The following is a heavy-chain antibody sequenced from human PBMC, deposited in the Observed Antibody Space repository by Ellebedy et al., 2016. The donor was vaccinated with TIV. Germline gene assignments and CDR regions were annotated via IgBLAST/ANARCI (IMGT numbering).Heavy chain of an antibody. Sequence: ASVKVSCKASGYTFTAYYIHWVRQAPGQGLEWMGWINPDSGGTNFAQKFQGRVTMTRDASINTAYMQLSRLQSDDTAVYHCARVRRGSSGMDVWGQGTAVTVSS. CDR1: GYTFTAYY. D-gene: IGHD1-1*01. V-gene: IGHV1-2*02. CDR3: ARVRRGSSGMDV. J-gene: IGHJ6*02. CDR2: INPDSGGT.